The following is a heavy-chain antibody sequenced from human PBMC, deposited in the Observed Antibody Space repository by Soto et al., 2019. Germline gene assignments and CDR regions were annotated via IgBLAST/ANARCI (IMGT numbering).Heavy chain of an antibody. Sequence: QVQLVESGGGVVQPGRSLRLSCAASGFTFSSYAMHWVRQAPGKGLEWVAVISYDGSNKYYADSVKGRFTISRDNSKNTLYLQMNSLRAEDTAVYYCARDPLLYSSSWYPLYYFDYWGQGTLVTVSS. CDR2: ISYDGSNK. CDR3: ARDPLLYSSSWYPLYYFDY. J-gene: IGHJ4*02. CDR1: GFTFSSYA. V-gene: IGHV3-30-3*01. D-gene: IGHD6-13*01.